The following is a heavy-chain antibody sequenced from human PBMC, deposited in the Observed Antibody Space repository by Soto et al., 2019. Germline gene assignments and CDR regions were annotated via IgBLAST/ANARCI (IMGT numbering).Heavy chain of an antibody. V-gene: IGHV4-4*07. CDR2: IYTSGST. Sequence: QVQLQESGPGLVKPSETLSLTCTVSGGSISSYYWSWIRQPAGKALEWIGRIYTSGSTNYNPSLKSRVTMSVDTSKNQFSLKLSSVTAADTAVYYCAREDKDYDFWSGYYTGWFDPWGQGTLVTVSS. CDR3: AREDKDYDFWSGYYTGWFDP. J-gene: IGHJ5*02. CDR1: GGSISSYY. D-gene: IGHD3-3*01.